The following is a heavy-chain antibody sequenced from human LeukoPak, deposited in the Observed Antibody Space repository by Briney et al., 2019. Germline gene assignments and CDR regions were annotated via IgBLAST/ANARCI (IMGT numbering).Heavy chain of an antibody. D-gene: IGHD5-12*01. J-gene: IGHJ4*02. CDR1: GYTFTSYY. CDR3: AREREGYSGPLDY. Sequence: ASVKVSCKASGYTFTSYYMHWVRQAPGQGLEWMGWINPNSGGTNYAQKFQGWVTMTRDTSISTAYMELSRLRSDDTAVYYCAREREGYSGPLDYWGQGTLVTVSS. CDR2: INPNSGGT. V-gene: IGHV1-2*04.